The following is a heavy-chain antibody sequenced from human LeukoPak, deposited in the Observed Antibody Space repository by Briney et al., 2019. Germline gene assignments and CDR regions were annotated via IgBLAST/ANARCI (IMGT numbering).Heavy chain of an antibody. CDR2: IYYRGST. D-gene: IGHD2/OR15-2a*01. CDR3: ARGDFYRYYFDY. V-gene: IGHV4-59*11. CDR1: GASISSHY. Sequence: PSETLSLTCTVSGASISSHYWCWIRQPPGTGLEWIGDIYYRGSTTYNPSLKSRVSISLDTSRNQFSLNLSSVTAADTAVYYCARGDFYRYYFDYWGQGTLVTVSS. J-gene: IGHJ4*02.